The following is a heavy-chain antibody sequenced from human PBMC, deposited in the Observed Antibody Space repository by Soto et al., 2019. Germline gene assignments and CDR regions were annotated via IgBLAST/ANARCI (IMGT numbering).Heavy chain of an antibody. D-gene: IGHD6-19*01. J-gene: IGHJ4*02. Sequence: SETLSLTCAVSGYSISSGYYWGWIRQPPGKGLEWIGTIYHSGSTYYNPSLKTRVTISVDTSKNQFSLKLSSVTAADTAVYFCARQEDSSTYYRAYCFDYWGQGTLVTVSS. CDR2: IYHSGST. CDR1: GYSISSGYY. CDR3: ARQEDSSTYYRAYCFDY. V-gene: IGHV4-38-2*01.